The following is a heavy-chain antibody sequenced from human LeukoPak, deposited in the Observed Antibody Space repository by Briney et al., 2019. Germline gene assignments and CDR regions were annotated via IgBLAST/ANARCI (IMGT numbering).Heavy chain of an antibody. CDR1: GGTFSSYA. D-gene: IGHD3-3*01. J-gene: IGHJ5*02. Sequence: SVKVSCKASGGTFSSYAISWVRQAPGQGLEWMGGIIPIFGTANYAQKFQGRVTITTDESTSTAYMELSSLRSEDTAVYYCAREEVWSGYYTVPRRRGWFDPWGQGTLVTVSS. CDR2: IIPIFGTA. V-gene: IGHV1-69*05. CDR3: AREEVWSGYYTVPRRRGWFDP.